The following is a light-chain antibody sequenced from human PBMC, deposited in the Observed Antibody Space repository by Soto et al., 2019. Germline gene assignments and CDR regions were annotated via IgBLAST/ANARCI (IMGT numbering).Light chain of an antibody. CDR2: GAS. CDR3: QQYNNWPPWT. CDR1: ESVSSN. Sequence: EIVMTQSPATLSVSPGERATLSCRASESVSSNLAWYQQKPGQAPRLLIYGASTRATTIPARFSGSGSGTEFTLTISSLQSEDFAVDYCQQYNNWPPWTFGQGTNVEIK. J-gene: IGKJ1*01. V-gene: IGKV3-15*01.